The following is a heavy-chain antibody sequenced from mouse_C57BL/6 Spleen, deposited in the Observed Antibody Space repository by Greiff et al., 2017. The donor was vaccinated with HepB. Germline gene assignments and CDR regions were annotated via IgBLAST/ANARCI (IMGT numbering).Heavy chain of an antibody. CDR3: ARGGQLRPHWYFDV. CDR1: GYAFSSSW. CDR2: IYPGDGDT. V-gene: IGHV1-82*01. Sequence: VKLVESGPELVKPGASVKISCKASGYAFSSSWMNWVKQRPGKGLEWIGRIYPGDGDTNYNGKFKGKATLTAAKSSSTAYMQLSSLTSEDSAVYFCARGGQLRPHWYFDVWGTGTTVTVSS. J-gene: IGHJ1*03. D-gene: IGHD3-2*02.